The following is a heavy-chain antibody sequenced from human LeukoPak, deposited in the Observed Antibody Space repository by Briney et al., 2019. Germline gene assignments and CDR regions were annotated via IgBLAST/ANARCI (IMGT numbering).Heavy chain of an antibody. J-gene: IGHJ5*02. CDR3: ASERWFDP. Sequence: GGSLRLSCAASGFTFSSYWMSWVRQAPGKGLEYVSAISSNGGSTYYANSVKGRFTISRDNSKNTLYLQMGSLRAEDMAVYYCASERWFDPWGQGTLVTVSS. CDR2: ISSNGGST. CDR1: GFTFSSYW. V-gene: IGHV3-64*01.